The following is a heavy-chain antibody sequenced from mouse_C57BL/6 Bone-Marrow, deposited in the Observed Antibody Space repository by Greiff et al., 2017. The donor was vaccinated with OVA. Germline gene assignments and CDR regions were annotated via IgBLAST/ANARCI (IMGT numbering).Heavy chain of an antibody. V-gene: IGHV1-26*01. CDR1: GYTFTDYY. J-gene: IGHJ4*01. CDR2: INPNNGGT. Sequence: EVQLQQSGPELVKPGASVKISCKASGYTFTDYYMNWVKQSHGMSLEWIGDINPNNGGTSYNQKFKGKATLTVDKSSSTAYMELRSLTSEDSAVYYCARWDSSGFLYAMDYWGQGTSVTVSS. CDR3: ARWDSSGFLYAMDY. D-gene: IGHD3-2*02.